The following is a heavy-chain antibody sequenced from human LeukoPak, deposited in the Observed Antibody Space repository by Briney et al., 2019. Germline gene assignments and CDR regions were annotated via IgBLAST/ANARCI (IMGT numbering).Heavy chain of an antibody. J-gene: IGHJ6*03. CDR3: ARTYSSSWYYYYYMDV. CDR2: INTDTGNP. Sequence: ASVKVSCKASGYTFTSYAMNWVRQAPGQGLEWMGWINTDTGNPTYAQGFTGRFVFSLDTSVSTAYLQISSLKAEDTAVYYCARTYSSSWYYYYYMDVWGKGTTVTVSS. D-gene: IGHD6-13*01. V-gene: IGHV7-4-1*02. CDR1: GYTFTSYA.